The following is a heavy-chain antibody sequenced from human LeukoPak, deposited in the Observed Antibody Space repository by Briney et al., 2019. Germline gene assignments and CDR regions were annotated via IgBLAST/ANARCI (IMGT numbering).Heavy chain of an antibody. CDR3: ARSLRLGELSAFGY. J-gene: IGHJ4*02. CDR1: GGTSSSYA. Sequence: ASVKVSCKASGGTSSSYAISWVRQAPGQGLEWMGGIIPIFGTANYAQKFQGRVTITADESTSTAYMELSSLRSEDTAVYYCARSLRLGELSAFGYWGQGTLVTVSS. V-gene: IGHV1-69*13. D-gene: IGHD3-16*02. CDR2: IIPIFGTA.